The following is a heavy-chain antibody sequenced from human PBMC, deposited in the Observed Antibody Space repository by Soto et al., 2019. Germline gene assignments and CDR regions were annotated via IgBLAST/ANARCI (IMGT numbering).Heavy chain of an antibody. CDR3: ASVQMAGMDV. V-gene: IGHV1-69*02. CDR1: GGSFNSYS. J-gene: IGHJ6*01. CDR2: IIPMLGIP. Sequence: SVKVSCKASGGSFNSYSISWVRQAPGQGLEWMGRIIPMLGIPIYAQKFQGRVTITADKSTSTVYMELRSLRSEDTAVYYCASVQMAGMDVWGPGTTVPVSS.